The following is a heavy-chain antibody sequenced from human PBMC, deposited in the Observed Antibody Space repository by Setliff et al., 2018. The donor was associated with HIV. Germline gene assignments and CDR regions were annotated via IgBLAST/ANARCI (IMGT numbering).Heavy chain of an antibody. CDR3: AISIVGVTSEMY. CDR1: GVPLSDYY. CDR2: VNHNGNI. J-gene: IGHJ4*02. Sequence: PSETLSLTCTLNGVPLSDYYWNWIRQSPGKGLEWIVEVNHNGNINYNPSLKSRVTVSVDTSKTQYSLKMISVTAADTAMYYCAISIVGVTSEMYWAQGTLVTDSS. D-gene: IGHD2-21*02. V-gene: IGHV4-34*01.